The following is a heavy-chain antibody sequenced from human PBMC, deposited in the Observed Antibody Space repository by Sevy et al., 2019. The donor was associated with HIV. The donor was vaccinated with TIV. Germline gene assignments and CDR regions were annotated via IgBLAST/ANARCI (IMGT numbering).Heavy chain of an antibody. CDR2: ISSSGSSM. Sequence: GGSLRLSCAASGFTFSSYEMNWVRQAPGKGLEWLSHISSSGSSMYYADSEKGRFTISRDNAKNSLYLQMNSLRAEDTAVYYCARGGRRIDVYNRKDAFDIWGQGTMVTVSS. J-gene: IGHJ3*02. V-gene: IGHV3-48*03. D-gene: IGHD1-20*01. CDR3: ARGGRRIDVYNRKDAFDI. CDR1: GFTFSSYE.